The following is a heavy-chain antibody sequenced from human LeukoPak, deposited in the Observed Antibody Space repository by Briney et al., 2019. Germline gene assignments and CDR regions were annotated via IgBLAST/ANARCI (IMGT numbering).Heavy chain of an antibody. CDR1: GYTFTGYY. CDR2: INPNSGGT. CDR3: ARGVRSGTYLYYYYYAMDV. Sequence: ASVRVSCKASGYTFTGYYIHWVRQAPGQGLEWMGWINPNSGGTNYALKFQGRVTMTRDTSTNTAYMDMGRLRSDDTAVYYWARGVRSGTYLYYYYYAMDVWGQGTTVTVS. D-gene: IGHD3-10*01. V-gene: IGHV1-2*02. J-gene: IGHJ6*02.